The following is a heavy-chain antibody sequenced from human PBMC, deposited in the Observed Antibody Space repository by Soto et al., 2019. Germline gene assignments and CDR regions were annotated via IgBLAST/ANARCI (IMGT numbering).Heavy chain of an antibody. V-gene: IGHV1-18*01. CDR3: ARDSPDAGYCSGGSCYRDYYYYYMDV. D-gene: IGHD2-15*01. J-gene: IGHJ6*03. CDR1: GYTFTSYG. Sequence: ASVKVSCKASGYTFTSYGISWVRQAPGQGLEWMGWISAYNGNTNYAQKLQGSVTMTTDTSTSTAYMELRSLRSDDTAVYYCARDSPDAGYCSGGSCYRDYYYYYMDVWGKGTTVTVSS. CDR2: ISAYNGNT.